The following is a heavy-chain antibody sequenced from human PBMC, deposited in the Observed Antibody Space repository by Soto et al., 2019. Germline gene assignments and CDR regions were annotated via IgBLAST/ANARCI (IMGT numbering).Heavy chain of an antibody. J-gene: IGHJ4*02. D-gene: IGHD3-22*01. Sequence: ASVKVSCKASGYTFTSYAMNCVLQAPLQGLEWMGWINTNTGNPTYAQGFTGRFVFSLDTSVSTAYLQICSLKAEDTAVYYCARDYYDSSGYYQNFDYWGQGTLVTVSS. CDR3: ARDYYDSSGYYQNFDY. V-gene: IGHV7-4-1*01. CDR1: GYTFTSYA. CDR2: INTNTGNP.